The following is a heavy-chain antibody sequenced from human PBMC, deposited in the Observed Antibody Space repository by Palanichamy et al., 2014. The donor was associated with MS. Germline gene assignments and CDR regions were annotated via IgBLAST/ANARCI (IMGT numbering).Heavy chain of an antibody. V-gene: IGHV3-9*01. CDR1: GFTFDDYA. CDR2: ISWNSGSI. CDR3: AKGRGSSRPGGMDV. J-gene: IGHJ6*02. D-gene: IGHD6-13*01. Sequence: EVQLVEVWGRAWYSLAGPSRLSCAASGFTFDDYAMHWVRQAPGKGLEWVSGISWNSGSIGYADSVKGRFTISRDNAKNSPYLQMNSLRAEDTALYYCAKGRGSSRPGGMDVWGQGTTVTVSS.